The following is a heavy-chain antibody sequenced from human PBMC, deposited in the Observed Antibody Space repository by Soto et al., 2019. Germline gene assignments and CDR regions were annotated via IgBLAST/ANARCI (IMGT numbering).Heavy chain of an antibody. V-gene: IGHV4-59*01. CDR1: GGSISSYY. CDR2: IYYSGST. D-gene: IGHD3-10*01. CDR3: ARGGRSSMVRVTRGWFDP. Sequence: SETLSLTCTVSGGSISSYYWSWIRQPPGKGLEWIGYIYYSGSTNYNPSLKSRVTISVDTSKNQFSLKLSSVTAADTAMYYCARGGRSSMVRVTRGWFDPWGQGTLVTVSS. J-gene: IGHJ5*02.